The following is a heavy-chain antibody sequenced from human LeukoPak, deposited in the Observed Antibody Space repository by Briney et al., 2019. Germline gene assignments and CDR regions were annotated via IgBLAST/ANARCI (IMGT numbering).Heavy chain of an antibody. CDR2: INPNSGGT. Sequence: GASVKVSCKASGYTFTGYYMHWVRQAPGQGLEWMGWINPNSGGTNYAQKFQGRVTMTRDTSISTAYMELSRLRSEDTAVYYCAKRGEDSSGYYKARTVYYYYYYMDVWGKGTTVTVSS. J-gene: IGHJ6*03. V-gene: IGHV1-2*02. D-gene: IGHD3-22*01. CDR1: GYTFTGYY. CDR3: AKRGEDSSGYYKARTVYYYYYYMDV.